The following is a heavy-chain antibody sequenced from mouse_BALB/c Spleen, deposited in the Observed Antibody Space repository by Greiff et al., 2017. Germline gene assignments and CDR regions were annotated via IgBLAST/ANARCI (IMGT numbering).Heavy chain of an antibody. D-gene: IGHD2-4*01. J-gene: IGHJ3*01. V-gene: IGHV2-9*02. CDR1: GFSLTSYG. CDR2: IWAGGST. Sequence: VQLVESGPGLVAPSQSLSITCTVSGFSLTSYGVHWVRQPPGKGLEWLGVIWAGGSTNYNSALMSRLSISKDNSKSQVFLKMNSLQTDDTAMYYCARDGMIRFAYWGQGTLVTVSA. CDR3: ARDGMIRFAY.